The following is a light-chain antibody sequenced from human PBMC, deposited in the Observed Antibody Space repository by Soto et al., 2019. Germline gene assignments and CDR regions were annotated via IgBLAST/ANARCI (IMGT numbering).Light chain of an antibody. J-gene: IGLJ1*01. V-gene: IGLV2-8*01. Sequence: QSVLTQPPSASGSPGQSVTISCTGTSSDVGGYNYVSWYQQHPGKAPKLMIYEVSKRSSGVPDRFSGSKSGNTASLTVSGLQAEDEADYYCSSYAGSKGVFGTGTKVTVL. CDR2: EVS. CDR1: SSDVGGYNY. CDR3: SSYAGSKGV.